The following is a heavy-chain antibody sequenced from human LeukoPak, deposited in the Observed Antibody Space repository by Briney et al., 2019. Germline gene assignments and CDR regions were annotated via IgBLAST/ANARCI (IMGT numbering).Heavy chain of an antibody. Sequence: GGSLRLSCAASGFTFSSYAMHWVRQAPGKGLEWVALISYDGSNKYFADSGKGRFTISRDNSKNTLYLQMNSLRAEDTAVYYCAKDGQYSGSYSFDYWGQGTLVTVSS. J-gene: IGHJ4*02. CDR1: GFTFSSYA. CDR3: AKDGQYSGSYSFDY. V-gene: IGHV3-30*04. CDR2: ISYDGSNK. D-gene: IGHD1-26*01.